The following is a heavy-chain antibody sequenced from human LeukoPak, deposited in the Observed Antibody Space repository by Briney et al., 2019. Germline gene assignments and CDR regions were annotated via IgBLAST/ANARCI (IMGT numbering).Heavy chain of an antibody. CDR1: GGSFSGYY. CDR2: INHSGST. Sequence: SETLSLTCAVYGGSFSGYYWSWIRQPPGKGLEWIGEINHSGSTNYNPSLKSRVTISVDTSKNQFSLNLTSVTAADTALYLCARGRQHLAPWGQGRLVTVSS. V-gene: IGHV4-34*01. CDR3: ARGRQHLAP. J-gene: IGHJ5*02. D-gene: IGHD6-13*01.